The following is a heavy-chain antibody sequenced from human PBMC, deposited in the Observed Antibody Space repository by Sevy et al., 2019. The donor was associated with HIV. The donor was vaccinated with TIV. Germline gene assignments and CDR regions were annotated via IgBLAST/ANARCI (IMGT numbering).Heavy chain of an antibody. CDR1: GFTFSSYG. V-gene: IGHV3-30*18. Sequence: GGSLRLSCAASGFTFSSYGMHWVRQAPGKGLEWVAVISYDGSQQYYVDSVKGRLTISRDNNKNMVYLQMNSLRAEDTAVYYCAKSRYSRDGDFDYWGQRTLVTVSS. CDR2: ISYDGSQQ. D-gene: IGHD2-15*01. CDR3: AKSRYSRDGDFDY. J-gene: IGHJ4*02.